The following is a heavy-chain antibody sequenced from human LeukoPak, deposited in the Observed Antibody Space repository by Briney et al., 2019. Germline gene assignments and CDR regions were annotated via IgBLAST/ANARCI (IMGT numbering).Heavy chain of an antibody. CDR3: ARSDEGGTAMEY. V-gene: IGHV4-59*08. CDR1: GGSFSSFY. Sequence: SETLSLTCTVSGGSFSSFYWNWIRQPPGKGLEWIGYIYYSGSTNYNPSLKSRVTISVDTSKNQFSLKLSSVTAADTAVYYCARSDEGGTAMEYWGQGTLVTVSS. J-gene: IGHJ4*02. D-gene: IGHD5-18*01. CDR2: IYYSGST.